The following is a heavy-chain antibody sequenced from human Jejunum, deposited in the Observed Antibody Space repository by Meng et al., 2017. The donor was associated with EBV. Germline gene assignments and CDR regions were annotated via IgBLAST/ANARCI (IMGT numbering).Heavy chain of an antibody. V-gene: IGHV1-18*01. D-gene: IGHD4-11*01. CDR1: GYTFTSYG. CDR2: ISAYNGKT. CDR3: ARDGPDYGNYINFDY. Sequence: QVELVQSGAEVKKPGASVKVSCKASGYTFTSYGISWVRQAPGQGLEWMAWISAYNGKTNYAQNLQGRVTLTTDTSTTTTYMELRSPRSDDTAVYYCARDGPDYGNYINFDYWGQGTLVTVSS. J-gene: IGHJ4*02.